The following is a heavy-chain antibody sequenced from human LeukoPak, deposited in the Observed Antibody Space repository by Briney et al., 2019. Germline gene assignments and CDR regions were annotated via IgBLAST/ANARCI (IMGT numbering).Heavy chain of an antibody. D-gene: IGHD3-22*01. J-gene: IGHJ3*02. CDR3: ARGDSSGAFDI. V-gene: IGHV3-33*01. CDR2: VWYDESNK. CDR1: GFTFRSYD. Sequence: QPGRSLRLSCAASGFTFRSYDMHWVRQAPGKGLVWVAVVWYDESNKYNVDSVKGRFTISRDNSKNTLYLQMNSLRVEDTALYYCARGDSSGAFDIWGQGTMVTVSS.